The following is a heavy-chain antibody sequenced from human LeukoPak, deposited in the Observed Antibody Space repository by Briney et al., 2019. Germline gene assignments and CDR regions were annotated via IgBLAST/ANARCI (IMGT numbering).Heavy chain of an antibody. Sequence: SETLSLTCTVSGGSISSYYWSWIRQPPGKGLEWIGYIYYSGSTNYNPSLKSRVTISVDTSKNQFSLKLRSVTAADTAVYYCARAIVVVPAAYYYMDVWGKGTTVTISS. CDR1: GGSISSYY. CDR3: ARAIVVVPAAYYYMDV. D-gene: IGHD2-2*01. V-gene: IGHV4-59*01. CDR2: IYYSGST. J-gene: IGHJ6*03.